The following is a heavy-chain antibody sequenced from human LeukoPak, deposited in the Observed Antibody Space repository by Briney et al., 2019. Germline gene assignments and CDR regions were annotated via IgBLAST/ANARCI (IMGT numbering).Heavy chain of an antibody. CDR3: AKGGVCSGGWCYVDY. CDR2: ISGSGGST. J-gene: IGHJ4*02. CDR1: GFTFSSYA. D-gene: IGHD2-15*01. Sequence: KAGGSLRLSCAASGFTFSSYAMSWVRQAPGKGLEWVSGISGSGGSTYYADSVKGRFTISRDNSKNTLYLQMNSLRAEDTAVYYCAKGGVCSGGWCYVDYWGQGTLVTVSS. V-gene: IGHV3-23*01.